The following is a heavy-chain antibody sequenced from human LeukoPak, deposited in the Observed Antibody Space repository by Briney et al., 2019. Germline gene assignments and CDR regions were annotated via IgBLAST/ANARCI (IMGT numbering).Heavy chain of an antibody. V-gene: IGHV4-59*01. CDR3: ARGGIGAAGPVGY. D-gene: IGHD6-13*01. Sequence: SETLSLTCTVSGGSISRYCWSWIRQPPPKRKGRIWYIYYSGSTNYNPSLKSRVTISVDTSKHQFSLKLSSVTAADTAVYYCARGGIGAAGPVGYWGQGTLVTVSS. J-gene: IGHJ4*02. CDR2: IYYSGST. CDR1: GGSISRYC.